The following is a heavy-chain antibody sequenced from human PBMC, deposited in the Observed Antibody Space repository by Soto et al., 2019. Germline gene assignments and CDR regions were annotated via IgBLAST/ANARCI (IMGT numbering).Heavy chain of an antibody. CDR3: AKGQRGRMTSCYFYYYVMDV. CDR1: GFTFSSYG. Sequence: GGSLRLSCAASGFTFSSYGMHWVRQAPGKGLEWVAVISYDGSNKYYADSVKGRFTIFRDNSKNTLYLQMNSLRAEDTAVYYCAKGQRGRMTSCYFYYYVMDVWGQGTMVTVSS. CDR2: ISYDGSNK. J-gene: IGHJ6*02. D-gene: IGHD2-2*01. V-gene: IGHV3-30*18.